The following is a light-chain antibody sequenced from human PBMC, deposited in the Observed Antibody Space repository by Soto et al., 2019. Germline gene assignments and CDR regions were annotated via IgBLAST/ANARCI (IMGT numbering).Light chain of an antibody. Sequence: DIQMTQSPSFVSASVGDRVSITCRASQGISDWLAWYQQRPGEAPNLLIFDASTLQSGVPSRFSGRGSGTEFTLPLTGLQPEDFGTYFCQQTDNFPWTFGQGTKLEIK. V-gene: IGKV1-12*01. CDR3: QQTDNFPWT. CDR2: DAS. J-gene: IGKJ1*01. CDR1: QGISDW.